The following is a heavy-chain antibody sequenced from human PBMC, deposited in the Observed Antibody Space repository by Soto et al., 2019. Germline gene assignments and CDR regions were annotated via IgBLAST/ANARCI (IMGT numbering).Heavy chain of an antibody. Sequence: EVQLLESGGGLVQPGGSLRLSCAASGFTFSSYAMSWVRQAPGKGLEWVSAISGSGGSTYYADSVKRRFTISRDNSQNTLYLQMNSLRAEDTAVYYCAKDYWMVRGVVDVWGQGTTVTVSS. J-gene: IGHJ6*02. CDR1: GFTFSSYA. CDR2: ISGSGGST. D-gene: IGHD3-10*01. V-gene: IGHV3-23*01. CDR3: AKDYWMVRGVVDV.